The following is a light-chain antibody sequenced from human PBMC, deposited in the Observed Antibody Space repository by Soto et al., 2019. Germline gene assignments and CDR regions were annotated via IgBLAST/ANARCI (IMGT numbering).Light chain of an antibody. CDR2: DVT. Sequence: QSALTQPASVSGSPGQSITISCTGTSSDVGGYNSVSWYQQHPGKAPKLILYDVTDRPSGVSYRFSGSKSGNTASLTISGLQAADEADYFCSSFXSSLTNVFGSGTKVTVL. CDR1: SSDVGGYNS. V-gene: IGLV2-14*01. CDR3: SSFXSSLTNV. J-gene: IGLJ1*01.